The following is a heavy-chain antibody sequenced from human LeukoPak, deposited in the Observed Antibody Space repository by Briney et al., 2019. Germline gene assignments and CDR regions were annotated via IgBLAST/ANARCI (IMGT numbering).Heavy chain of an antibody. J-gene: IGHJ4*02. CDR3: ARGPCSTSSCHVDY. CDR1: GFIVSNTY. D-gene: IGHD2/OR15-2a*01. Sequence: GGSLRLSCAASGFIVSNTYMTWVRQAPGKGREWVSISIGGDTTYYAGSVRGRFTTSTDSSKNSLHLQMGSLRVDDTAVYYCARGPCSTSSCHVDYWGQGTLVSVSS. CDR2: SIGGDTT. V-gene: IGHV3-53*01.